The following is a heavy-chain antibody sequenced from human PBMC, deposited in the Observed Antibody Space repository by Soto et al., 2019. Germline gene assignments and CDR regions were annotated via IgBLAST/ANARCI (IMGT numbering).Heavy chain of an antibody. CDR3: ARGGYFASSKYLDF. V-gene: IGHV1-3*01. CDR2: INPGNGNT. Sequence: ASVKVSCKASGYTFTSYAMNWVRQAPGRGLEWMGWINPGNGNTKYSQKFQGRVIIAGDTSASTAYMELSSLRSEDTAVYYCARGGYFASSKYLDFWGLGTLVTVTS. J-gene: IGHJ1*01. D-gene: IGHD3-22*01. CDR1: GYTFTSYA.